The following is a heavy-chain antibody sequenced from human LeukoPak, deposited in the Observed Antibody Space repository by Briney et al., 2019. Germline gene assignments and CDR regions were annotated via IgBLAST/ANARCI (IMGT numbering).Heavy chain of an antibody. J-gene: IGHJ6*02. CDR1: GGSISSYY. D-gene: IGHD3-10*01. V-gene: IGHV4-59*01. CDR2: IYYSGST. Sequence: PSETLSLTCTVSGGSISSYYWSWIRQPPGKGLEWIGYIYYSGSTNYNPSLKSRVTISVDTSKNQFSLKLSSVTAADTAVYYCARGEYGSGSYFSKDYYYGMDVWGQGTTVTVSS. CDR3: ARGEYGSGSYFSKDYYYGMDV.